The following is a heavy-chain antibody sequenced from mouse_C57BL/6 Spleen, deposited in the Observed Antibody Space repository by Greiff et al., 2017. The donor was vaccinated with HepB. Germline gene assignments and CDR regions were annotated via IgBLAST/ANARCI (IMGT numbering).Heavy chain of an antibody. CDR2: INPINGGT. CDR3: ARNYGSLWFAY. Sequence: EVQLQQSGPELVKPGASVKMSCKASGYTFTDYNMHWVKQSHGKSLEWIGYINPINGGTSYNQKFKGKATLTVNKSSSTAYMELRSLTSEDSAVYYCARNYGSLWFAYWGQGTLVTVSA. J-gene: IGHJ3*01. CDR1: GYTFTDYN. D-gene: IGHD1-1*01. V-gene: IGHV1-22*01.